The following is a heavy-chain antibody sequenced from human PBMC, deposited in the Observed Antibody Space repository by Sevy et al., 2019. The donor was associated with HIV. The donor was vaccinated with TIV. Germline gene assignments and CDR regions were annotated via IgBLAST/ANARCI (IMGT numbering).Heavy chain of an antibody. D-gene: IGHD3-3*01. CDR1: GGSISSHY. CDR3: ARYNFWSGDYDYFDY. V-gene: IGHV4-4*07. Sequence: SETLSLTCSVSGGSISSHYWSWIRQPAGEGLEWIGRIDTSGGTNYNPSLKTRVTMSIDTSKNQFSLRLRSVTAADTAVYYCARYNFWSGDYDYFDYRGPGALVTVSS. J-gene: IGHJ4*02. CDR2: IDTSGGT.